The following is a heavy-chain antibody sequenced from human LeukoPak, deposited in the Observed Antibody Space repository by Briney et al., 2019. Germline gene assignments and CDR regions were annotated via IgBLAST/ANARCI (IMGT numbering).Heavy chain of an antibody. D-gene: IGHD7-27*01. CDR3: ARLLGSGPYYYYGMDV. J-gene: IGHJ6*02. CDR1: GYSFTSYW. V-gene: IGHV5-51*01. CDR2: IYPGDSDT. Sequence: GESLQISCQGSGYSFTSYWIGWVRQMPGKGLEWMGIIYPGDSDTRYSPSFQGQVTISADKSISTAYLQWSSLKASDTAMYYCARLLGSGPYYYYGMDVWGQGTTVTVSS.